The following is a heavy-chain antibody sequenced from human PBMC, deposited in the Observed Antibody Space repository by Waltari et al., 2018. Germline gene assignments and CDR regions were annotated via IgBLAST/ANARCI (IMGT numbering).Heavy chain of an antibody. CDR3: VKKNDEVYDRNGLVYDAFDM. CDR2: INWNSGSI. Sequence: EVQLVESGGDWVQPGRSLRLSCAASGFTFDDYAMHRVRQAPGKGLEWVSGINWNSGSIGYGDSVKGRFTISRDNARNSLYLQMNSLTTEDTALYYCVKKNDEVYDRNGLVYDAFDMWGQGTMVTVSS. D-gene: IGHD3-22*01. V-gene: IGHV3-9*01. J-gene: IGHJ3*02. CDR1: GFTFDDYA.